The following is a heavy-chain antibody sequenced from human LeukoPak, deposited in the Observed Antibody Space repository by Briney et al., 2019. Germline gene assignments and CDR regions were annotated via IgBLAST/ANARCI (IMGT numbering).Heavy chain of an antibody. CDR1: GFTFSSYS. D-gene: IGHD5-12*01. CDR3: ARIIVATVYYYYYYMDV. J-gene: IGHJ6*03. V-gene: IGHV3-21*01. Sequence: GGSLRLSCAASGFTFSSYSMNWVRQAPGKGLEWVSSISSSSSYIYYADSVKGRFTISRDNAKNPLYLQMNSLRAEDTAVYYCARIIVATVYYYYYYMDVWGKGTTVTVSS. CDR2: ISSSSSYI.